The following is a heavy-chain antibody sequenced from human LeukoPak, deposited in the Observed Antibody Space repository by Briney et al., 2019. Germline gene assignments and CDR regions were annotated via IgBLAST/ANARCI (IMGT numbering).Heavy chain of an antibody. J-gene: IGHJ5*02. Sequence: GGSLRLSCAASGFTFSSYSMNWVRQAPGKGLEWVSSISSGSGYIYYADSVKGRSTISRDNAKNSLYLQMNSLRVEDTAVYYCVRGGGITAGGVPIWFDPWGQGTLVTVSS. CDR2: ISSGSGYI. CDR1: GFTFSSYS. V-gene: IGHV3-21*01. CDR3: VRGGGITAGGVPIWFDP. D-gene: IGHD6-13*01.